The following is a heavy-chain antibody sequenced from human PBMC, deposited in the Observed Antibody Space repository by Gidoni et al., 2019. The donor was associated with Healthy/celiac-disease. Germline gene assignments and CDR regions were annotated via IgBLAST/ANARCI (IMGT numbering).Heavy chain of an antibody. CDR3: ASSTYDSSGYYEGEDAFDI. CDR1: GGSISSGGYY. Sequence: QVQLQESGPGLAKPSQTLSLTCTVSGGSISSGGYYWSWIRKHPGKGLEWFGYIYYSGSTCYNPSLKSRVTISVDTSKNQFSLKLSSVTAADTAVYYCASSTYDSSGYYEGEDAFDIWGQGTMVTVSS. CDR2: IYYSGST. D-gene: IGHD3-22*01. J-gene: IGHJ3*02. V-gene: IGHV4-31*03.